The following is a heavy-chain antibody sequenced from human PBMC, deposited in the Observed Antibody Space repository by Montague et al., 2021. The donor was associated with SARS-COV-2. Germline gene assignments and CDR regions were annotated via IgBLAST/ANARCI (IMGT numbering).Heavy chain of an antibody. CDR3: ARPVSSSWHRLEY. CDR2: VKHPGGT. CDR1: GGSFTGYP. Sequence: TLSLTCAVDGGSFTGYPWNWIRQPPGKGLVWIGEVKHPGGTNYNPSLKSLVTISIDMSKNQFSLNLESVTAADTAVYYCARPVSSSWHRLEYWGQGTLVTVSS. J-gene: IGHJ4*02. D-gene: IGHD2-15*01. V-gene: IGHV4-34*01.